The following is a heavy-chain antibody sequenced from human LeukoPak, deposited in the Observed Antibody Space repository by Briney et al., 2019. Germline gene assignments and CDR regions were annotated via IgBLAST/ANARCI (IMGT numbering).Heavy chain of an antibody. D-gene: IGHD6-13*01. CDR2: VYYSGST. J-gene: IGHJ4*02. CDR3: AASYSTSWPEIDY. V-gene: IGHV4-59*04. CDR1: GGSISSYY. Sequence: SQTLSLTCTVSGGSISSYYWNWIRQPPGKGLEWIGTVYYSGSTYYNPSLESRVTLFVDTSKNQSSLKLSSVTAADTAVYYCAASYSTSWPEIDYWGQGTLVTVS.